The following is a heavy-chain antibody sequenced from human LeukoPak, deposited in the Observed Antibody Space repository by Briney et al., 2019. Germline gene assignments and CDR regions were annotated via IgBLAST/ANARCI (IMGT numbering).Heavy chain of an antibody. CDR1: GFSLSTSGVG. Sequence: SGPTLVNPTQTLTLTCTFSGFSLSTSGVGVGWIRQPPGKALEWLALIYWDDDKRYSPSLRSRPTITKDTSKNQVVLTMSALDPVDTATYYCAHRTFNFGYFDYWGQGALVTVSS. V-gene: IGHV2-5*02. CDR3: AHRTFNFGYFDY. D-gene: IGHD3-3*01. CDR2: IYWDDDK. J-gene: IGHJ4*02.